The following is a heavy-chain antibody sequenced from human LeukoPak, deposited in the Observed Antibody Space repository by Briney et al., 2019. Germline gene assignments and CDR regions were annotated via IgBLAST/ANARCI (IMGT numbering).Heavy chain of an antibody. V-gene: IGHV3-7*04. J-gene: IGHJ4*02. CDR2: IKQGGNEK. Sequence: GGSLRLSCAASGFTFSNYWMTWVRQAPGNGLEWVANIKQGGNEKYYVDSVKGRFTISRDNAKNSLHLQMNSLRSEDTAVYYCARGSGEDYCSAVSCRWYDYWGQGTLVTVSS. D-gene: IGHD2-15*01. CDR3: ARGSGEDYCSAVSCRWYDY. CDR1: GFTFSNYW.